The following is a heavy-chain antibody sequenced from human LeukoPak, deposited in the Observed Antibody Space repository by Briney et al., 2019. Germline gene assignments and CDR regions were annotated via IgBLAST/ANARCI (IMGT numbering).Heavy chain of an antibody. CDR3: ARAGQLGHRPFDY. Sequence: VASVKVSCKASGGTFSSYAISWVRQAPGQGLEWMGGINAGNGNTKYSQKFQGRVTITRDTSASTAYMELSSLRSEDTAVYYCARAGQLGHRPFDYWGQGTLVTVSS. V-gene: IGHV1-3*01. D-gene: IGHD6-13*01. CDR2: INAGNGNT. CDR1: GGTFSSYA. J-gene: IGHJ4*02.